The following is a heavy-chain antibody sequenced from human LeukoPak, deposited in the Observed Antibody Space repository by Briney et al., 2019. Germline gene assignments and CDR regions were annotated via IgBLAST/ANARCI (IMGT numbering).Heavy chain of an antibody. CDR3: ARERPGITMVRGVSDY. V-gene: IGHV3-53*05. D-gene: IGHD3-10*01. CDR1: GFTVSSNY. Sequence: GGSLRLSCAPSGFTVSSNYMSWVRQAPGKGLEWVSVIYSGGSTYYTDSVKGRFTISRDNSKNTLYLQMNSLRAEDTAVYYCARERPGITMVRGVSDYWGQGTLVAVSS. CDR2: IYSGGST. J-gene: IGHJ4*02.